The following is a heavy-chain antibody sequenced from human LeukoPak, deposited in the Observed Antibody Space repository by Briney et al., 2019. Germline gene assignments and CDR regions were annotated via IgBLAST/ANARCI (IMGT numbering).Heavy chain of an antibody. J-gene: IGHJ6*01. D-gene: IGHD2-15*01. CDR2: LYSRGTT. CDR3: ARGPVAVAATPYYYYGMDV. Sequence: SETLSLTCTVSGGSITSYYWTWIRQPAGKGLEWIGRLYSRGTTTYNPSLKSRVTMSLDTSKNQFSLKLSFVTAADAAVYYCARGPVAVAATPYYYYGMDVWXXGTTVTGSS. CDR1: GGSITSYY. V-gene: IGHV4-4*07.